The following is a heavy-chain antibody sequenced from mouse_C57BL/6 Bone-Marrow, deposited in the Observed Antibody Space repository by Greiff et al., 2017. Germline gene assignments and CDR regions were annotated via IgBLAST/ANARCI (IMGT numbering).Heavy chain of an antibody. V-gene: IGHV1-72*01. D-gene: IGHD1-1*01. J-gene: IGHJ2*01. Sequence: QVQLKQPGAELVKPGASVKLSCKASGYTFTSYWMHWVKQRPGRGLEWIGRIDPNSGGTKYNEKFKSKATLTVDKPSSTAYMQVSSLTSEDSAVYYCARSEVLRLDYWGRGTTLTVSA. CDR3: ARSEVLRLDY. CDR1: GYTFTSYW. CDR2: IDPNSGGT.